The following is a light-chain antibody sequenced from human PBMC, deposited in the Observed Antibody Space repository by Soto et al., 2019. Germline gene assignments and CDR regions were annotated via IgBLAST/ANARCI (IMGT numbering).Light chain of an antibody. Sequence: QSVLTQPPSASGTPGQMVTISCSGSRSNIGSNFVYWFKQLPGTAPKLLIYRSNQRPSGVPDRFSGSRSGTSVSLAISGLRSDDEADYYCAAWDDGLSGYVFGTGTKVTVL. CDR2: RSN. V-gene: IGLV1-47*01. J-gene: IGLJ1*01. CDR1: RSNIGSNF. CDR3: AAWDDGLSGYV.